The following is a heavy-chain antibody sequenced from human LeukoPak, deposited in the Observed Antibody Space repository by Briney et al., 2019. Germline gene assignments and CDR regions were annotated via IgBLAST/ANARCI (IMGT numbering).Heavy chain of an antibody. CDR3: TTLDYYDSSGYYY. J-gene: IGHJ4*02. Sequence: GGSLRLSCAASGFTFSNAWMSWVRQAPGKGLEWVGRIKSKTDGGTTDYAAPVKGRFTISRDDSKNTLYLQMNSLKTEDTAVYYCTTLDYYDSSGYYYWGQGTLVTVSS. CDR1: GFTFSNAW. CDR2: IKSKTDGGTT. D-gene: IGHD3-22*01. V-gene: IGHV3-15*01.